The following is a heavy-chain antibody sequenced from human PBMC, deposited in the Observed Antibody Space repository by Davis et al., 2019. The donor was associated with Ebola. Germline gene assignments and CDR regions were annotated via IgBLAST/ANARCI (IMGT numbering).Heavy chain of an antibody. CDR1: GFTFSSYS. V-gene: IGHV3-23*01. D-gene: IGHD3-22*01. CDR2: VSGSGGRT. CDR3: AKALYDTTGYYPFDY. J-gene: IGHJ4*02. Sequence: GESLKISCAASGFTFSSYSMSWVRQVPGKGLEWVSGVSGSGGRTFYADSAKARFTISRDNAKNTLYLQMNSLRAEDTAVYYCAKALYDTTGYYPFDYWGQGTLVTVSS.